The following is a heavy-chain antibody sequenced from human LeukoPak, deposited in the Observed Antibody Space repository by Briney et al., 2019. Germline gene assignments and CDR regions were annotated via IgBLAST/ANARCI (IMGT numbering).Heavy chain of an antibody. V-gene: IGHV1-8*02. CDR3: ARARGRYSNYNWFDP. CDR2: INPNSGNT. D-gene: IGHD6-13*01. J-gene: IGHJ5*02. CDR1: GYTFTGYY. Sequence: ASVKVSCKASGYTFTGYYMHWVRQAPGQGLEWMGWINPNSGNTGYAQKFQGRVTMTRNTSISTAYMELSNLRSEDTAVYYCARARGRYSNYNWFDPWGQGTLVTVSS.